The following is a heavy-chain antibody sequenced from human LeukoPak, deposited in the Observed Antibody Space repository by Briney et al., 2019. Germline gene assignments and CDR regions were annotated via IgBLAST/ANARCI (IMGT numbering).Heavy chain of an antibody. J-gene: IGHJ4*02. CDR3: AKDTGYSYCYSFFDC. Sequence: GGSLRVSCAASGYTFSSYAMSWVRQAPGKGLEWVSAISGSGGSTYYADSVKGRFTISRDNSKNTLYLQMNSLRAEDTAVYYCAKDTGYSYCYSFFDCWGQGTLVTVSS. D-gene: IGHD5-18*01. CDR1: GYTFSSYA. CDR2: ISGSGGST. V-gene: IGHV3-23*01.